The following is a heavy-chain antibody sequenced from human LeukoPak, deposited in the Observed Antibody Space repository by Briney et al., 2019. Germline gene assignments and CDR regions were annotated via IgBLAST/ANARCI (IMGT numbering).Heavy chain of an antibody. D-gene: IGHD4-17*01. Sequence: GGSLRLSCAASGFTFSSYSMTWVRQAPGKGLEWVSYISSSRSTIYYTDSVKGRFTISRDNAKNSLYLQMNSLRAEDTAVYYCARDAGAYGDYAILGYWGQGTLVTVSS. V-gene: IGHV3-48*01. J-gene: IGHJ4*02. CDR2: ISSSRSTI. CDR1: GFTFSSYS. CDR3: ARDAGAYGDYAILGY.